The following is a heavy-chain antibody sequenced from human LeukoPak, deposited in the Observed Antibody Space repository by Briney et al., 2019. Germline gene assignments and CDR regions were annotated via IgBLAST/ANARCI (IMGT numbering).Heavy chain of an antibody. J-gene: IGHJ3*02. V-gene: IGHV3-15*01. CDR1: GFTFSNAW. Sequence: GGSLRLSCAASGFTFSNAWMSWVRQAPGKGLEWVGRIKSKTDGGTTDYAAPVKGRFTISRDDSKNTLYLQMNSLKTEDTAVYYCTTEGLLWFGDNPSYAFDIWGQGTMVTVSS. CDR2: IKSKTDGGTT. D-gene: IGHD3-10*01. CDR3: TTEGLLWFGDNPSYAFDI.